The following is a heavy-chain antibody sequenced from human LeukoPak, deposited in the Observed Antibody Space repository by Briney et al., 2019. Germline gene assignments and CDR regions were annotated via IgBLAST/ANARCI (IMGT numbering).Heavy chain of an antibody. V-gene: IGHV1-69*05. CDR2: IVPIFDRT. J-gene: IGHJ6*03. Sequence: SVKVSCKASGGTFSDFGFNWVRQAPGQGLEWMGGIVPIFDRTNYALRFQGRVTITTDESTSTAYMELSSLRSEDTAVYYRSATTFQSYFYYMDVWGKGTTVTVSS. D-gene: IGHD1-7*01. CDR1: GGTFSDFG. CDR3: SATTFQSYFYYMDV.